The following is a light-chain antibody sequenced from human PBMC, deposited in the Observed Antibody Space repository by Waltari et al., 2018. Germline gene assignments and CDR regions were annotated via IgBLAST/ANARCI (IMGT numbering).Light chain of an antibody. V-gene: IGKV1-8*01. CDR1: QAISSY. CDR2: ATS. J-gene: IGKJ1*01. CDR3: QQYYNYPWT. Sequence: AIRMTQSPSSLSVSTGDRVTITCRASQAISSYLAWYQQKPGKAPKFLIYATSTLQSGVPSRFSGSGFGTDFTLTINCLQSEDFATYYCQQYYNYPWTFGQGTKVEIK.